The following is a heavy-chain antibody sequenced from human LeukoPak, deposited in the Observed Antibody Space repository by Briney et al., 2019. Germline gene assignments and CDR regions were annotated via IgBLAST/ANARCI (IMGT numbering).Heavy chain of an antibody. D-gene: IGHD6-19*01. CDR2: TYYGSKWYD. CDR1: GDSVASNTAA. CDR3: ARNNPNSSGWYSFDS. Sequence: SQTLSLTCAITGDSVASNTAAWNWIRQSPSGGLEWLGRTYYGSKWYDDYAVFVKSRIIINPDTSKNQFYLQLNSVTPEDTAVYYCARNNPNSSGWYSFDSWGQGTLVTVSS. J-gene: IGHJ4*02. V-gene: IGHV6-1*01.